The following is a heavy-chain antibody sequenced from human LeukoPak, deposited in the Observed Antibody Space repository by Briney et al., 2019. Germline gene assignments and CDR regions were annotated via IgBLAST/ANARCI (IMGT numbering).Heavy chain of an antibody. J-gene: IGHJ5*02. CDR1: GYTFTSYG. CDR3: ARSLEAGYCSGGSCPSHYDH. CDR2: ISAYNGNT. Sequence: ASVKVSCKASGYTFTSYGISWVRQAPGQGLEWMGWISAYNGNTNYAQKLQGRVTMTTDTSTSTAYMELRSLRSDDTAVYYCARSLEAGYCSGGSCPSHYDHWGQGTLVTVSS. D-gene: IGHD2-15*01. V-gene: IGHV1-18*01.